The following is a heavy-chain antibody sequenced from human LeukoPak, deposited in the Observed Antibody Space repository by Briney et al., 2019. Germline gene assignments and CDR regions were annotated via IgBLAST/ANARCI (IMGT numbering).Heavy chain of an antibody. CDR2: ISGNNGNT. Sequence: ASVKVSCKASGYSFTSYGISWVRQAPGQGLEWMGWISGNNGNTNYAQKFQGRVTMTTETSTSTAYMELRSLRSDDTAVYYCARARGYCGGDTCHIYGMDVWGQGTTVTVSS. J-gene: IGHJ6*02. CDR3: ARARGYCGGDTCHIYGMDV. D-gene: IGHD2-15*01. V-gene: IGHV1-18*01. CDR1: GYSFTSYG.